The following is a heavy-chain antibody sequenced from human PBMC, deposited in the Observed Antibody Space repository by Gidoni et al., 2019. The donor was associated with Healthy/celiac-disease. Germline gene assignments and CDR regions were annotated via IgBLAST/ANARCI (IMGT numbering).Heavy chain of an antibody. V-gene: IGHV2-70*15. CDR3: ARICRDGYSSGWYGP. D-gene: IGHD6-19*01. CDR1: GFSLSTSGMC. Sequence: QVTLRESGPALVKPTQTLTLTCTFSGFSLSTSGMCVSWIRQPPGKALEWLARIDWDDAKYYSTSLKTRLTISKDTSKNQVVLTMTNMDPVDTATYYCARICRDGYSSGWYGPWGQGTLFTVSS. CDR2: IDWDDAK. J-gene: IGHJ5*02.